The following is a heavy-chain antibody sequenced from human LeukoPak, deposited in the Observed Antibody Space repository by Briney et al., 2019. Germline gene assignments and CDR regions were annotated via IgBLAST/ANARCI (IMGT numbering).Heavy chain of an antibody. CDR1: GFTFSDYY. J-gene: IGHJ6*02. V-gene: IGHV3-11*01. CDR3: ARDYSGSYYYYYYGKDV. D-gene: IGHD1-26*01. CDR2: ISSSGSTI. Sequence: GGSLRLSCAASGFTFSDYYMSWIRQAPGKGLEWVSYISSSGSTIYYADSVKGRFTISRDNAKNSLYLQMNSLRAEDTAVYYCARDYSGSYYYYYYGKDVWGQGTTVTVSS.